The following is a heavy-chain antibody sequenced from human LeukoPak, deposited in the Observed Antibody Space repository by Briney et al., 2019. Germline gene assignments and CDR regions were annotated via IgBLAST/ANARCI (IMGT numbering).Heavy chain of an antibody. CDR1: GFTFSSYA. CDR2: ISGSGGST. J-gene: IGHJ4*02. V-gene: IGHV3-23*01. Sequence: GGSLRLSCAASGFTFSSYAMSWVRQAPGKGLEWVSAISGSGGSTYYADSVKGRFTISRDNSKNTLYLQMNSLRAEDTAVYYCAKDHLPYCSGGSCCPIGYWGQGTLVTVSS. D-gene: IGHD2-15*01. CDR3: AKDHLPYCSGGSCCPIGY.